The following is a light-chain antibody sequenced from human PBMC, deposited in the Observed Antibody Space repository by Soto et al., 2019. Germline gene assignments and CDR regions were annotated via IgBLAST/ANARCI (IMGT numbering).Light chain of an antibody. J-gene: IGKJ1*01. CDR3: QQHGSSPWM. V-gene: IGKV3-20*01. CDR2: GAS. CDR1: QSVSNNY. Sequence: EIVLTQSPGTPSLSPGERATLPCRASQSVSNNYLAWYQQKPGQAPRLLIYGASTRATGIPARFSGSGSGTDFTLTISRLEPEDFAVYYCQQHGSSPWMFGQGTKV.